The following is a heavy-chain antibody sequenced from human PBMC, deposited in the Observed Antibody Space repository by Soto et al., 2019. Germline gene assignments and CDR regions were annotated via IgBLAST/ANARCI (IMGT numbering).Heavy chain of an antibody. CDR3: VKERSDTWSFDH. V-gene: IGHV3-30*18. CDR2: VTHDGSLY. J-gene: IGHJ4*02. D-gene: IGHD2-8*02. CDR1: GFTFSSCA. Sequence: QVQLVESGGGVVQPGRSLRLSCVASGFTFSSCAMHWVRQVPGKGLEWLAVVTHDGSLYPYADSVKGRFTISRDNSRKTLYLQMNSLRPEDTAVYYCVKERSDTWSFDHWGQGTLVTVSS.